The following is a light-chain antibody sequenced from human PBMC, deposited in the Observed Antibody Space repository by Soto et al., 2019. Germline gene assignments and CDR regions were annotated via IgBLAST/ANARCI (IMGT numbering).Light chain of an antibody. J-gene: IGLJ1*01. CDR1: NSDLGDYNY. V-gene: IGLV2-11*01. CDR2: FVN. CDR3: CSYATDYV. Sequence: QSALTQPRSVSGSPGQSVTISCTGSNSDLGDYNYISWYQQHPGKAPKLMIYFVNKRPSGVPDRFSGSKSGNTASLTISGLQAEDEADYYCCSYATDYVFGTGTKLTVL.